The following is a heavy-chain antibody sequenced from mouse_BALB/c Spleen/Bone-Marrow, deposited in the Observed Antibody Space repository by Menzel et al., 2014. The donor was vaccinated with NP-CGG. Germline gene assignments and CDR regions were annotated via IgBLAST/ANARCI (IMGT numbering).Heavy chain of an antibody. J-gene: IGHJ2*01. CDR3: ARSYYGSSQPFDY. CDR2: TSTYSGNT. CDR1: GYTFTDYA. D-gene: IGHD1-1*01. Sequence: LVESGPELVRPGVSVKISCKGSGYTFTDYAMHWVKQSHAKSLEWIGVTSTYSGNTNYNQKFKGKATMTVDKSSSTAYMELARLTSEDSAIYYCARSYYGSSQPFDYWGQGTTLTVSS. V-gene: IGHV1-67*01.